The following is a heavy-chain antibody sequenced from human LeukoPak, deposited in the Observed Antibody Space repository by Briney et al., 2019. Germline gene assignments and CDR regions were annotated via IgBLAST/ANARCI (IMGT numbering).Heavy chain of an antibody. D-gene: IGHD1-1*01. V-gene: IGHV3-23*01. Sequence: GGSLRLSCAASGFTFKNYAMTWVRQTPGKGGEGGLGISAGGDCPYYADSVKGWFTISRDNSKNTLYLQMNTLTVEDTAIYYCAKFQIHFWNSCFDPWGQGTLLTVSS. CDR1: GFTFKNYA. CDR3: AKFQIHFWNSCFDP. CDR2: ISAGGDCP. J-gene: IGHJ5*02.